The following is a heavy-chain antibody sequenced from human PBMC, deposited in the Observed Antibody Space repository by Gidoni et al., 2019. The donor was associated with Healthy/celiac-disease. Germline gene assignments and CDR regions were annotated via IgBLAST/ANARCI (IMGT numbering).Heavy chain of an antibody. CDR1: GFTFSSYS. CDR2: ISSSSSTI. J-gene: IGHJ6*02. Sequence: EVQLVESGGGLVQPGAPLSLSCSASGFTFSSYSMNWVRQAPGKGLEWVSYISSSSSTIYYADSVKGRFTISRDNAKNSLYLQMNSLRAEDTAVYYCARDFYYYYGMDVWGQGTTVTVSS. V-gene: IGHV3-48*04. CDR3: ARDFYYYYGMDV.